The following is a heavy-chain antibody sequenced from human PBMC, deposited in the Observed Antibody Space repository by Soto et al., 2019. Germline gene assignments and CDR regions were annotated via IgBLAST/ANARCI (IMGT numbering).Heavy chain of an antibody. V-gene: IGHV3-23*01. D-gene: IGHD3-10*01. CDR1: GFTFSSYA. J-gene: IGHJ5*02. CDR3: AKVKGDEGWFDP. Sequence: EVQLLESAGGLVQPGGSLRLSCAASGFTFSSYAMTWVRQAPGKGLEWVSTISDSGGSTYYADSVKGRFTISRDNSKNTLYLQMNSLRAEDTALYYCAKVKGDEGWFDPWGQGTLVTVSS. CDR2: ISDSGGST.